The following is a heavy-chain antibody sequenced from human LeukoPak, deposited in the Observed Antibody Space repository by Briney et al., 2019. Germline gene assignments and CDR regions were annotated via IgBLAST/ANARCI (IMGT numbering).Heavy chain of an antibody. CDR1: GYSFTSYW. CDR2: IDPSDSYT. Sequence: GESLRISFKASGYSFTSYWISWVRPMPGKGVEWMGRIDPSDSYTDYSPSFQGHVTISADKSISTAYLQWSSLRASDTAMYYCARHEANYGSGSYSPFDPWGQGTLVTVSS. D-gene: IGHD3-10*01. V-gene: IGHV5-10-1*01. CDR3: ARHEANYGSGSYSPFDP. J-gene: IGHJ5*02.